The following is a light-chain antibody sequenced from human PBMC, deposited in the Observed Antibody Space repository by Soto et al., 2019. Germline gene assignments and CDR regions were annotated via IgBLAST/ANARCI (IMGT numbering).Light chain of an antibody. CDR3: QQFGSSPAWT. CDR1: QSVSDNY. Sequence: EIVLTQSPGTLSLSPGERATLSCRASQSVSDNYLAWYQQKPGQAPRLLIYGASSRTIGIPDRFSGSGSGTDFTLTISKLEPEDFAVYYCQQFGSSPAWTFGQGTKVEIK. J-gene: IGKJ1*01. V-gene: IGKV3-20*01. CDR2: GAS.